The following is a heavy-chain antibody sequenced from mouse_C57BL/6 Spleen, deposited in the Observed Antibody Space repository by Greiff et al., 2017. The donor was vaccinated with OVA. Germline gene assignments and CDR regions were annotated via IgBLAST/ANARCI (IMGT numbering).Heavy chain of an antibody. V-gene: IGHV1-18*01. D-gene: IGHD2-1*01. CDR3: ARRVYYGRPFDY. Sequence: EVQLQQSGPELVKPGASVKIPCKASGYTFTDYNMDWVKQSHGKSLEWIGDINPNNGGTIYNQKFKGKATLTVDKSSSTAYMELRSLTSEDTAVYDCARRVYYGRPFDYWGQGTTLTVSS. CDR2: INPNNGGT. J-gene: IGHJ2*01. CDR1: GYTFTDYN.